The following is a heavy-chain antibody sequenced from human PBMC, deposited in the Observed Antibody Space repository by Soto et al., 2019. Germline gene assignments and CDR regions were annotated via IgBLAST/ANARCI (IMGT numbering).Heavy chain of an antibody. V-gene: IGHV1-46*01. J-gene: IGHJ4*02. D-gene: IGHD2-2*01. CDR1: GYTFSSYY. CDR3: AREVPGGYYFDY. CDR2: INPTGGST. Sequence: VASVKVSCKTSGYTFSSYYMHWVRQAPGQGLEWMGTINPTGGSTNYAQKFQGRVTMTRDTSTSTVYMYLSSLGSEDTAVYYCAREVPGGYYFDYWGQGTLVTVSS.